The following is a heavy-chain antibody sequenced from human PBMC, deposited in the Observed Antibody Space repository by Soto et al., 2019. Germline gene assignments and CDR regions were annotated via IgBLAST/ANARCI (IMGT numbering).Heavy chain of an antibody. V-gene: IGHV4-31*03. CDR1: GASISSGGYY. Sequence: PSETLSLTCSVSGASISSGGYYWTWIRQHPGKGLEWIGYISYTGNINYNPSLSSRVTMSVDTSKNQFSLKLTSATVADTAVYYCAKEVASDVIDIWGQGTMVTVSS. CDR3: AKEVASDVIDI. CDR2: ISYTGNI. J-gene: IGHJ3*02.